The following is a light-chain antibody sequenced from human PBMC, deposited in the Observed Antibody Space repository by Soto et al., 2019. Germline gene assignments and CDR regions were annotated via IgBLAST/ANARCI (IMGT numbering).Light chain of an antibody. CDR3: KQYNSYSRT. V-gene: IGKV1-5*03. CDR1: QSISSW. CDR2: KAS. J-gene: IGKJ1*01. Sequence: DIQMTQSPSTLSASVGDRVTITCRASQSISSWLAWYQQKPGKAPKLLIYKASSLESGVPSRFSGSGSGTEFTLTIISRQPDDFATFYCKQYNSYSRTFGQGTKGDIK.